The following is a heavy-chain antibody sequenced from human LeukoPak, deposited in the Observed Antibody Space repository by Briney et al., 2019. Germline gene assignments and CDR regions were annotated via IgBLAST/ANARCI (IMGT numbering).Heavy chain of an antibody. CDR2: IYYSGST. J-gene: IGHJ4*02. CDR3: ARVTATPRSWRGYYFDY. V-gene: IGHV4-59*01. Sequence: PSETLSLTCTVSGGSISSYYWSWIRQPPGKGLEWIGYIYYSGSTNYNPSLKSRVTISVDTSKNQFSLKLSSVTAADTAVYYCARVTATPRSWRGYYFDYWGQGTLVTVSS. D-gene: IGHD1-1*01. CDR1: GGSISSYY.